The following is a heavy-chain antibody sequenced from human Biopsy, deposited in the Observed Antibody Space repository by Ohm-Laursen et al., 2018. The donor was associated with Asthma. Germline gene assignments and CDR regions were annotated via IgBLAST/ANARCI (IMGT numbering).Heavy chain of an antibody. J-gene: IGHJ5*02. D-gene: IGHD6-19*01. CDR1: GASIKTDDHY. CDR3: ARASVAASSNWFDP. CDR2: IHYSGST. V-gene: IGHV4-30-4*01. Sequence: SQTLSLTCTVSGASIKTDDHYWSWLRQPPGKGLEWFGFIHYSGSTSYNPSLKGGVTISAATSKNQFSLKLSSVTAADTAVYYCARASVAASSNWFDPWGQGTLVTVSS.